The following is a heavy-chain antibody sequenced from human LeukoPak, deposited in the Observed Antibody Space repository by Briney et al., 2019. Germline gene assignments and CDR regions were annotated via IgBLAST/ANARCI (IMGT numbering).Heavy chain of an antibody. J-gene: IGHJ6*03. V-gene: IGHV3-9*01. Sequence: GGSLRLSCAGSGFTFDDYAMHWVRQTPGKGLEGVSGISWNSGNIAYADFVGGRFTISRDNAKNSLSLQMNSLSDEDTAVYYCAKDAYGGATFFYYMDVWGKGTTVTVSS. CDR2: ISWNSGNI. CDR3: AKDAYGGATFFYYMDV. CDR1: GFTFDDYA. D-gene: IGHD2/OR15-2a*01.